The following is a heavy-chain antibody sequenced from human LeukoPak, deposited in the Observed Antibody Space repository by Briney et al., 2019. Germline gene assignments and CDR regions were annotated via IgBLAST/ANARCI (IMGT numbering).Heavy chain of an antibody. CDR1: GGSISSSSYY. CDR2: IYYSGST. Sequence: SETLSLTCTVSGGSISSSSYYWGWIRQAPGKGLEWIGSIYYSGSTYYNPSLKSRVTISVDTSKNQFSLKLSSVTAADTAVYYCARHEWPHLLDYWGQGTLVTVSS. J-gene: IGHJ4*02. V-gene: IGHV4-39*01. D-gene: IGHD3-3*01. CDR3: ARHEWPHLLDY.